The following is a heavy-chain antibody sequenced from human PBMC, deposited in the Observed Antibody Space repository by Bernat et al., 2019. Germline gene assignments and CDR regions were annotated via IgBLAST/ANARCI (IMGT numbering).Heavy chain of an antibody. CDR1: GFTFSSYG. Sequence: QVQLVESGGGVVQPGRSLRLSCAASGFTFSSYGMHWVRQAPGKGLEWVAVISYDGSNKYYAESVKGRFTISRDNYKNTLYLQMNSLRAEDTAVYYCAMSPLAPGWLVWTDYFDYWGQGTLVTVSS. CDR3: AMSPLAPGWLVWTDYFDY. CDR2: ISYDGSNK. J-gene: IGHJ4*02. D-gene: IGHD6-19*01. V-gene: IGHV3-30*03.